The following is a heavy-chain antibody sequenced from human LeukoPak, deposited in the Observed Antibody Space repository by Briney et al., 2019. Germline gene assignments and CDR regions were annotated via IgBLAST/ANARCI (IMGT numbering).Heavy chain of an antibody. V-gene: IGHV3-43D*03. CDR3: AKGSGGAYYNYFED. J-gene: IGHJ4*02. CDR1: GFTFDDYA. CDR2: ISWDGGTI. D-gene: IGHD1-26*01. Sequence: GGSLRLSCAASGFTFDDYAFHWVRQAPEKGLEWVSLISWDGGTIYYADSVRGRFTISRDNSKNSPYLRMNSLRAEDTALYYCAKGSGGAYYNYFEDWGQGTLVSVAS.